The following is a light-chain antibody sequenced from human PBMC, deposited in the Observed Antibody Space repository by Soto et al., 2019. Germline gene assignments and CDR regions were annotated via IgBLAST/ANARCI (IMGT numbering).Light chain of an antibody. Sequence: EIVLTQSPGTLSLSPVQRATLSCRASQSVSSGNLAWYQQKPGQAPRLLIYGTSNRATGIPDRFTGSGSGTDFTLTIIRLEREDFAVYYCQQYGTSPKTFGQGTKVDI. CDR1: QSVSSGN. CDR3: QQYGTSPKT. J-gene: IGKJ1*01. V-gene: IGKV3-20*01. CDR2: GTS.